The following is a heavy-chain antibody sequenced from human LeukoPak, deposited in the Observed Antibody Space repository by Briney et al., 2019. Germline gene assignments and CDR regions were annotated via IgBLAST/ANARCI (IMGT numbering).Heavy chain of an antibody. CDR2: ISYDGSNK. CDR1: GFTFSNYA. Sequence: PGGSLRLSCAASGFTFSNYAMHWVRQAPGKGLEWVAVISYDGSNKYYPDSVKGRLTISRDNSKNTLYLQMNSLRAEDTAVYYCARADYYDSSSYYYGVGYFQHWGQGTLVTVSS. CDR3: ARADYYDSSSYYYGVGYFQH. J-gene: IGHJ1*01. V-gene: IGHV3-30-3*01. D-gene: IGHD3-22*01.